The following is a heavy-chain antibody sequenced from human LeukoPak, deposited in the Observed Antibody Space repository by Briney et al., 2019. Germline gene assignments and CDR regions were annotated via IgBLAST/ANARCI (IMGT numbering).Heavy chain of an antibody. CDR1: GLTVNGNY. CDR2: IYSGDNT. J-gene: IGHJ5*02. Sequence: GGSLRLSCAASGLTVNGNYMSWVRQAPGKGLEWVSLIYSGDNTNYADSVKGRFTISRDNSKNTVSLQMNSLRVEDTAVYYCARASRATGDRWLDPWGQGTLVTVSS. V-gene: IGHV3-53*01. D-gene: IGHD1-1*01. CDR3: ARASRATGDRWLDP.